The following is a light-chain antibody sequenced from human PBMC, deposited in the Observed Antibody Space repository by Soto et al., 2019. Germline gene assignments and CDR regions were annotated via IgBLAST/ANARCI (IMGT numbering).Light chain of an antibody. CDR1: QSISSR. J-gene: IGKJ1*01. CDR3: QQYNSYPWT. Sequence: DIQMTQSPSTLSASVGDRVTITCRASQSISSRLAWYQQKPGKAPKLLIYDASCLESGVPSRFSGSGSGTEFTLTISRLQPDDFATDYCQQYNSYPWTFGQGTKVEIK. V-gene: IGKV1-5*01. CDR2: DAS.